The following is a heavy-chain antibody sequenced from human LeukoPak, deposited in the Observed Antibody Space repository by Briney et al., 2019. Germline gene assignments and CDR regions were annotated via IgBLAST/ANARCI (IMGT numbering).Heavy chain of an antibody. CDR1: GFTFSSYS. D-gene: IGHD6-19*01. CDR2: INQDGSEK. V-gene: IGHV3-7*01. Sequence: PGGSLRLSCAASGFTFSSYSMNWVRQAPGKGLEWVANINQDGSEKYYVDSVKGRFTISRDNAKNSLYLQMNSLRAEDTAVYYCALQWLVRGGGQGTLVTVSS. CDR3: ALQWLVRG. J-gene: IGHJ4*02.